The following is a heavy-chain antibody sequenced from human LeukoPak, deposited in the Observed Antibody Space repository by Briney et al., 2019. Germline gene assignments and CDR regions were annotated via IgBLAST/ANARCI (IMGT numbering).Heavy chain of an antibody. CDR2: INPNSGGT. V-gene: IGHV1-2*02. J-gene: IGHJ4*02. CDR1: GYTFTGYY. Sequence: ASVKVSCKASGYTFTGYYMHWVRQAPGQGLGWMGWINPNSGGTNYAQKFQGRVTMTRDTSISTAYMELSRLRSDDTAVYYCASTAEEVYGDLDYWGQGTLVTVSS. CDR3: ASTAEEVYGDLDY. D-gene: IGHD4-17*01.